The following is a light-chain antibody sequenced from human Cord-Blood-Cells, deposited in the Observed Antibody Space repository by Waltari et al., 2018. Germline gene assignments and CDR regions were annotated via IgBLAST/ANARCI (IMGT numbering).Light chain of an antibody. CDR3: CSYAGSYPVV. Sequence: QSALTQPRSVSGSPGQSVTISCTGTSSDVGGYNYVSWYQQHPGKAPKLMIYDVSKRPSGVPDRFSGSKSGNTASLTISGLQAEAEADYSCCSYAGSYPVVFGGGTKLTVL. J-gene: IGLJ2*01. CDR2: DVS. CDR1: SSDVGGYNY. V-gene: IGLV2-11*01.